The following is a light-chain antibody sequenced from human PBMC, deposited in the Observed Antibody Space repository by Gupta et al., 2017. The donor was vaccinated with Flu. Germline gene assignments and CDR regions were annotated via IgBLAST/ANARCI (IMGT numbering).Light chain of an antibody. V-gene: IGKV3-20*01. CDR1: QSVRSTY. CDR3: QQFGSSPPT. CDR2: GAS. J-gene: IGKJ1*01. Sequence: GTLSLSPGERATLSCRASQSVRSTYLAWYQQKPGQAPRLLIYGASSRATGIPDSFSGTGSGPDFTLTISRLEPADFAVYYCQQFGSSPPTFGQGTKVDIK.